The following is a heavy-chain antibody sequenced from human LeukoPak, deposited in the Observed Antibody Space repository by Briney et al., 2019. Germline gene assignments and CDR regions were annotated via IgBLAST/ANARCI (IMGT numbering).Heavy chain of an antibody. D-gene: IGHD1-26*01. CDR1: GGSFSGYY. CDR2: INHSGST. V-gene: IGHV4-34*01. CDR3: ARGQWGGYFDY. J-gene: IGHJ4*02. Sequence: PSETLSLTCAVYGGSFSGYYWSWIRQPPGKGLEWIGEINHSGSTNYNPSLKSRVTISEDTSKNQFSLKLSSVTAADTAVYYCARGQWGGYFDYWGQGTLVTVSS.